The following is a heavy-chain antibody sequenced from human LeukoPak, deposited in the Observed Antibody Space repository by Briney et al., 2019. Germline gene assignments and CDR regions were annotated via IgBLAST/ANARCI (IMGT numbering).Heavy chain of an antibody. CDR2: INSDGGST. CDR3: AREATETYYYDSSGSVFDY. CDR1: GFTFSSYW. J-gene: IGHJ4*02. Sequence: GGSLRLSCAASGFTFSSYWMHWVRQAPGKGLVWVSRINSDGGSTSYADSVKGRFTISRDNAKNTLYLQMNSLRAEDTAVYYCAREATETYYYDSSGSVFDYWGQGTLVTVSS. D-gene: IGHD3-22*01. V-gene: IGHV3-74*01.